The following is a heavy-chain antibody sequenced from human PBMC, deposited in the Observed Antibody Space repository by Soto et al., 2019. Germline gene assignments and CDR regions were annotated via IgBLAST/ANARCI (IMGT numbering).Heavy chain of an antibody. J-gene: IGHJ4*02. D-gene: IGHD5-12*01. CDR1: GGSISSGGYY. V-gene: IGHV4-31*03. CDR2: IYYSGST. Sequence: PSETLSLTCTVSGGSISSGGYYWSWIRQHPGKGLEWIGYIYYSGSTYYNPSLKSRVTISVDTSKNQFSLKLSSVTAADTAVYICARDGGYSGYDWSYYFAYWGQGTLVPVSS. CDR3: ARDGGYSGYDWSYYFAY.